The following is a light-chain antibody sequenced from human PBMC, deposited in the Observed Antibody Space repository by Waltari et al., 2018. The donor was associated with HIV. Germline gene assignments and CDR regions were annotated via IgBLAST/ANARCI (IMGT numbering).Light chain of an antibody. V-gene: IGLV3-1*01. Sequence: DKYVCWYQQKPGQSPVLVIYQNKKRPSGIPERFSGSNSGNTGTLTISGTQAVDEADYYCQAWDSSTRGLFGGGTKLTVL. CDR2: QNK. J-gene: IGLJ2*01. CDR1: DKY. CDR3: QAWDSSTRGL.